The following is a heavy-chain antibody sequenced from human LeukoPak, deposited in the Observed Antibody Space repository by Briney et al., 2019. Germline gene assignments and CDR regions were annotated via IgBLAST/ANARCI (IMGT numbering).Heavy chain of an antibody. D-gene: IGHD6-6*01. Sequence: SETLSLTCTVSGGSISSSSYYWGWIRQPPGKGLEGIANIYYSGSTYLKSSLRSRVTISLDTSKNHFSLKVTSVTAADTAVYYCARLVPPGWFDPWGQGTLVTVSS. CDR2: IYYSGST. CDR3: ARLVPPGWFDP. J-gene: IGHJ5*02. CDR1: GGSISSSSYY. V-gene: IGHV4-39*02.